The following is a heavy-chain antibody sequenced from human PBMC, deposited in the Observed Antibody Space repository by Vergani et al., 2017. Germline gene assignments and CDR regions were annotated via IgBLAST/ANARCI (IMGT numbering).Heavy chain of an antibody. Sequence: EVHLVESGGGLVQPGGSLRLSCVGSGFKLDEYWMSWVRQAPGKGLEWVADMKEDGADKKYVDSVKGRFTISRDNAKNSLFLQMNSLRAEDTAVYFCAREGHLAGPDLDYWGQGTLVTVSS. CDR2: MKEDGADK. J-gene: IGHJ4*02. V-gene: IGHV3-7*01. CDR1: GFKLDEYW. CDR3: AREGHLAGPDLDY. D-gene: IGHD3-10*01.